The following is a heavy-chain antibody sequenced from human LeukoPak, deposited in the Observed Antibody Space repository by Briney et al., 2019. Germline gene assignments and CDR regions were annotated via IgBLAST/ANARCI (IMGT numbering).Heavy chain of an antibody. V-gene: IGHV4-38-2*02. D-gene: IGHD3-22*01. CDR2: IYHSGRT. J-gene: IGHJ4*02. Sequence: SETLSLTCTVSGYSISSGYYWGWIRQPPGKGLEWIGSIYHSGRTFYNPSLKSRVTISVDTSKNQFSLKLSSVTAADTAVYYCARVTTMIVVVIDYWGQGTLVTVSS. CDR1: GYSISSGYY. CDR3: ARVTTMIVVVIDY.